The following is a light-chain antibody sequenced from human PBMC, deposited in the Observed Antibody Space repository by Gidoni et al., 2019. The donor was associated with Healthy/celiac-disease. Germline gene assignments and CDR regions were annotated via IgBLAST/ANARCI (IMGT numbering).Light chain of an antibody. J-gene: IGKJ4*01. Sequence: DIQMTQSPSTLSASVGDRVTITCRASPSISSWLAWYQQKPGKAPKLLIYKASSLESGVPSRFSGSRSGTEVTLTISSLQPDDFATYYCQQYNSYPALTFGGGTKVEIK. CDR1: PSISSW. CDR3: QQYNSYPALT. CDR2: KAS. V-gene: IGKV1-5*03.